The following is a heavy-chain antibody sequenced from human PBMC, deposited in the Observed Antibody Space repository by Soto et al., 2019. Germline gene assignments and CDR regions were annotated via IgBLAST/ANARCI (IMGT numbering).Heavy chain of an antibody. D-gene: IGHD1-26*01. V-gene: IGHV1-3*01. J-gene: IGHJ3*01. CDR1: GFTFSDTL. CDR3: ARDIVSVAPRANDAVDV. Sequence: QVQLVQSGAELKRPGASVNISCQASGFTFSDTLINWVRQGPGQRLEWMGWINPANGNTRYSESFQGRVTISSHSSGSTAYVALSDLTSEDTAVYYCARDIVSVAPRANDAVDVWGQGTMMTVSS. CDR2: INPANGNT.